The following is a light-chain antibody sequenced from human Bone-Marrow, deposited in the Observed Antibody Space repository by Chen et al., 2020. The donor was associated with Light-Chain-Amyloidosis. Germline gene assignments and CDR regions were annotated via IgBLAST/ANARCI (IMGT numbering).Light chain of an antibody. V-gene: IGLV1-40*01. CDR1: SSNIGAGFD. CDR3: QSYDNSLSGSRI. Sequence: QSVLTQPPSVSGAPGQRVTISCTGSSSNIGAGFDVHWYQRLPGPAPKLLIYANNNRPSGVPDRFSGSKSGTSASLAITGRQAEDEADYYCQSYDNSLSGSRIFGGGTKLTVL. CDR2: ANN. J-gene: IGLJ2*01.